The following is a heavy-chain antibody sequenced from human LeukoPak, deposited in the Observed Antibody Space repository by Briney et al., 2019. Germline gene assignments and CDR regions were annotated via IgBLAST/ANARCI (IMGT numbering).Heavy chain of an antibody. D-gene: IGHD2-15*01. CDR3: ARDRLDIVVFPPSKQRRYMDV. CDR1: GDSVSSNSAA. Sequence: SQTLSLTCAISGDSVSSNSAAWNWIRQSPSRGLEWLGRTYYRSKWYNDYAVSVKSRITINPDTSKNQFSLQLNSVTPEDTAVYYCARDRLDIVVFPPSKQRRYMDVWGKGTTVTVSS. J-gene: IGHJ6*03. CDR2: TYYRSKWYN. V-gene: IGHV6-1*01.